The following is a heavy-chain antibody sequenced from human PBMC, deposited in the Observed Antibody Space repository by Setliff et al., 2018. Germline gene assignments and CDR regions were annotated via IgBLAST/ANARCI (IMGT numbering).Heavy chain of an antibody. CDR2: VYTDGTT. D-gene: IGHD2-21*01. V-gene: IGHV4-61*02. CDR3: AKEHVVISFVNNVHHHYGMDV. CDR1: GASLRSGSAY. J-gene: IGHJ6*02. Sequence: PSETLSLTCTVSGASLRSGSAYWGWLRQSAGKGLEWIGRVYTDGTTNYSPSLKSRVTISADTSKNHFSLRMTSVTAADTAVYFCAKEHVVISFVNNVHHHYGMDVWGQGTTGTV.